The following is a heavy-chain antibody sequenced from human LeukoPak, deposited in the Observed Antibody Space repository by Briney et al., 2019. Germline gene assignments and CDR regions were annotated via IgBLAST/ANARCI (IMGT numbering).Heavy chain of an antibody. CDR2: IIPIFGTA. Sequence: GASVKVSCKASGGTFSSYAISWVRQAPGQGLEWMGGIIPIFGTANYAQKFQGRVTITADKSTSTAYMELSSLRSEDTAVYYCARENCSGGSCYSPDTFDYWGQGTLVTVSS. J-gene: IGHJ4*02. D-gene: IGHD2-15*01. CDR1: GGTFSSYA. V-gene: IGHV1-69*06. CDR3: ARENCSGGSCYSPDTFDY.